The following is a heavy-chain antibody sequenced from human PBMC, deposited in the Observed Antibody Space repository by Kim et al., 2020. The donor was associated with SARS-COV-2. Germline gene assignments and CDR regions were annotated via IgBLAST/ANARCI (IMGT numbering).Heavy chain of an antibody. Sequence: GGSLRLSCAASGFTFSSYAMSWVRQAPGKGLEWVSAISGSGGSTYYADSVKGRFTISRDNSKNTLYLQMNSLRAEDTAVYYCAKGGSPYSSSWYYFDYWGQGTLVTVSS. CDR2: ISGSGGST. D-gene: IGHD6-13*01. CDR3: AKGGSPYSSSWYYFDY. V-gene: IGHV3-23*01. J-gene: IGHJ4*02. CDR1: GFTFSSYA.